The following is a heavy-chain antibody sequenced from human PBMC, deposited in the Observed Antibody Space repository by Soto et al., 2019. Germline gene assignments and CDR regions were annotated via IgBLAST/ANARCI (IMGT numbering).Heavy chain of an antibody. D-gene: IGHD5-18*01. CDR2: ISGSGGST. Sequence: GGSLKLCSAASGFSVSSSSMAGARQAPGKGLEWVSAISGSGGSTYYADSVKGRFTISRDNSKNTLYLQMNSLRAEDTAVYYCAKGVYGYLGGIGAFDIWGQGTMVTV. CDR1: GFSVSSSS. J-gene: IGHJ3*02. V-gene: IGHV3-23*01. CDR3: AKGVYGYLGGIGAFDI.